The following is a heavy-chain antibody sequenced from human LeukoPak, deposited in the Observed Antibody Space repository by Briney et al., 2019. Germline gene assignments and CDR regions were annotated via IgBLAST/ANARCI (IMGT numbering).Heavy chain of an antibody. D-gene: IGHD2-15*01. Sequence: PGGSLRLSCVASGFTFTNYAMSWVRQAPGKGLEWVSGINWNGGSTGYADSVKGRFTISRDNAKKTLYLQMNSLRAEDTALYYCARGWDIDDYWGQGTLVTVSS. CDR3: ARGWDIDDY. CDR1: GFTFTNYA. J-gene: IGHJ4*02. CDR2: INWNGGST. V-gene: IGHV3-20*04.